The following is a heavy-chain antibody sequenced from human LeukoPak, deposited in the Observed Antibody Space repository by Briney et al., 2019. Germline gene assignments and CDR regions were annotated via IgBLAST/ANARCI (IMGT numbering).Heavy chain of an antibody. J-gene: IGHJ4*02. Sequence: VGSLRLSCAAPGFTFSSYAMSWVRQAPGKGLEWVSAISGSGGSTYYADSVKGRFTISRDNSKNTLYLQMNSLRAEDTAVYYCAKGGSLGYSSGWYYFDYWGQGTLVTVPS. CDR3: AKGGSLGYSSGWYYFDY. CDR2: ISGSGGST. D-gene: IGHD6-19*01. V-gene: IGHV3-23*01. CDR1: GFTFSSYA.